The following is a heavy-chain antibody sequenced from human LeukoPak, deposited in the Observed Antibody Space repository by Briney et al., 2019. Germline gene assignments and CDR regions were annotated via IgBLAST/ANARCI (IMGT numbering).Heavy chain of an antibody. V-gene: IGHV4-39*07. D-gene: IGHD3-22*01. CDR2: IYYSGST. Sequence: SETLSLTCTVSGGSISSSSYYWGWIRQPPGKGLEWIGSIYYSGSTYYNPSLKSRVTISVDTSKNQFSLKLSSVTAADTAVYYCASNLHYYDSSGLHWGQGTLVTVSS. CDR3: ASNLHYYDSSGLH. CDR1: GGSISSSSYY. J-gene: IGHJ4*02.